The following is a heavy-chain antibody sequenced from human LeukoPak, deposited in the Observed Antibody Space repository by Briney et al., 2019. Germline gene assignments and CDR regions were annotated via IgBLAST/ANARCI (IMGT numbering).Heavy chain of an antibody. CDR1: GGSISSSSYY. CDR3: ARSRTCSSTSCRRSYYYYYYMDV. J-gene: IGHJ6*03. D-gene: IGHD2-2*01. Sequence: SETLSLTCTVSGGSISSSSYYWDWIRQPPGKGLEWIGSVYYSGSTYYNPSLRSRVTISVDTSKNQFSLKLSSVTAADTAVYYCARSRTCSSTSCRRSYYYYYYMDVWGKGTTVTVSS. CDR2: VYYSGST. V-gene: IGHV4-39*07.